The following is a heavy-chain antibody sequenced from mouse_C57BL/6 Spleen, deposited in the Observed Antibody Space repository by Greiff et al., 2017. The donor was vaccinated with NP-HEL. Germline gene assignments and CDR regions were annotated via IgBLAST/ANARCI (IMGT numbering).Heavy chain of an antibody. CDR3: TMMATAEVYYAMDY. D-gene: IGHD2-3*01. Sequence: EVQLQQSGAELVRPGASVKLSCTASGFNIKDYYMHWVKQRPEQGLEWIGRIDPEDGDTEYAPKFQGKATMTADTSSNTAYLQLSSLTSEDTAVYYWTMMATAEVYYAMDYWGQGTSVTVSS. CDR2: IDPEDGDT. J-gene: IGHJ4*01. CDR1: GFNIKDYY. V-gene: IGHV14-1*01.